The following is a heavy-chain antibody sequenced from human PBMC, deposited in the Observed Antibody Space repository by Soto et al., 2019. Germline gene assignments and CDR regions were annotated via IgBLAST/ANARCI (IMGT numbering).Heavy chain of an antibody. V-gene: IGHV5-51*01. Sequence: GESLKISCEGSGYTFSTYWIGWGRQIPGEGLEWMGIIHPGNSDARYSPSFQGQVTISADTSINTAYLQWRSLKASDTAFYYCARHTNGYNPLDYWGQGTLVTISS. CDR3: ARHTNGYNPLDY. CDR2: IHPGNSDA. CDR1: GYTFSTYW. J-gene: IGHJ4*02. D-gene: IGHD5-12*01.